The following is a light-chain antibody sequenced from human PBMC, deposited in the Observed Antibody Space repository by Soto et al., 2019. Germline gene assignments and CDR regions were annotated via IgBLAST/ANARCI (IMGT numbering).Light chain of an antibody. CDR3: QHYGTSLT. CDR1: QSVTSSY. V-gene: IGKV3-20*01. Sequence: EIVLTQSPGTLSLSPGERATLSCRASQSVTSSYLAWYQQKPGQAPRLLIYGASSRATGIPDRFSGSGSGTDFTFTISRLEPEDFAVYYCQHYGTSLTFGPGTKVDIK. J-gene: IGKJ3*01. CDR2: GAS.